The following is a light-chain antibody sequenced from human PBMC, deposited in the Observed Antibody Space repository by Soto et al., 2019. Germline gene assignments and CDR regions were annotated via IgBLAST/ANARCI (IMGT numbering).Light chain of an antibody. Sequence: EIVLTQSPGTLSLSLGERATLSCRASQSVTSSFLAWYQQKPGQAPRLLIYGASSRATGIPDRFSGSGSGTDFTLTISRLEPEDFAVYYCQQYGSSPWTFCQGTKVEIK. J-gene: IGKJ1*01. CDR3: QQYGSSPWT. V-gene: IGKV3-20*01. CDR2: GAS. CDR1: QSVTSSF.